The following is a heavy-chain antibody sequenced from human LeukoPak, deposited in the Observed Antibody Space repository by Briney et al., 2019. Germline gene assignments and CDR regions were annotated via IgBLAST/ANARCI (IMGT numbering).Heavy chain of an antibody. Sequence: GRSLRLSCAASGFTFDDYAMHWVRQAPGKGLEWVSAINWNSGNIGYADSVKGRFTISRDNAKNSLYLQMNSLRAEDMALYYCAKGGAVSSKSITMVRGTRRYYYYMDVWGKGTTVTISS. CDR2: INWNSGNI. CDR3: AKGGAVSSKSITMVRGTRRYYYYMDV. D-gene: IGHD3-10*01. CDR1: GFTFDDYA. J-gene: IGHJ6*03. V-gene: IGHV3-9*03.